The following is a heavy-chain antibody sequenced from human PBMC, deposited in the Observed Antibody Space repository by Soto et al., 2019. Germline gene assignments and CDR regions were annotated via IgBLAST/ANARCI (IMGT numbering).Heavy chain of an antibody. CDR1: GFTFSSYA. CDR2: ISYDGSNK. J-gene: IGHJ4*02. D-gene: IGHD2-15*01. CDR3: ARDCSGGSYYSSLVY. V-gene: IGHV3-30-3*01. Sequence: QVQLVESGGGVVQPGRSLRLSCAASGFTFSSYAMHWVRQAPGKGLEWVAVISYDGSNKYYADSVKGRFTISRDNSKNTLYLQMNSLRAEDTAVYYCARDCSGGSYYSSLVYWGQGTLVTVSS.